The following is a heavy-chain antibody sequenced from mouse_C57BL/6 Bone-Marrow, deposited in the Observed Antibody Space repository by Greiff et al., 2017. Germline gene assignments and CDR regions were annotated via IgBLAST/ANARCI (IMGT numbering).Heavy chain of an antibody. V-gene: IGHV7-3*01. CDR3: ERYDYDACYWYFDV. Sequence: DVKLVESGGGLVQPGGSLSLSCAASGFTFTDYYMSWVRQPPGKALEWLGFIRNKANGYTTEYSASVKGRFTISRDNSQSILYLQMNALRAEDSATYYCERYDYDACYWYFDVWGTGTTVTVSS. J-gene: IGHJ1*03. D-gene: IGHD2-4*01. CDR2: IRNKANGYTT. CDR1: GFTFTDYY.